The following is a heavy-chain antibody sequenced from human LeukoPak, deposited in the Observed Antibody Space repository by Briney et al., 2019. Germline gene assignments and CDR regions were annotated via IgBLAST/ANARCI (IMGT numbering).Heavy chain of an antibody. D-gene: IGHD2-21*02. Sequence: SVKVSCKASGGTFSSYAISWVRQAPGQGLEWMGRIIPILGIANYAQKFQGRVTITADKSTSTAYMELSSLRSEDTAVYYCAREAYCGGDCYSYYFDYWGQGTLVTVSS. CDR1: GGTFSSYA. V-gene: IGHV1-69*04. CDR2: IIPILGIA. CDR3: AREAYCGGDCYSYYFDY. J-gene: IGHJ4*02.